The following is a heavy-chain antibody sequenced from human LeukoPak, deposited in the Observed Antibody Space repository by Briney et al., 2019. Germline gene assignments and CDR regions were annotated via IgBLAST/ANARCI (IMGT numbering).Heavy chain of an antibody. D-gene: IGHD2-8*01. V-gene: IGHV1-2*02. CDR3: ARGRGYCTNGVCYTRRGYDY. J-gene: IGHJ4*02. CDR1: GYTFTGYY. Sequence: ASVKVSCKASGYTFTGYYMRWVRQAPGQGLEWMGWINPNSGGTNYAQKFQGRVTMTRDTSISTAYMELSRLRSDDTAVYYCARGRGYCTNGVCYTRRGYDYWGQGTLVTVSS. CDR2: INPNSGGT.